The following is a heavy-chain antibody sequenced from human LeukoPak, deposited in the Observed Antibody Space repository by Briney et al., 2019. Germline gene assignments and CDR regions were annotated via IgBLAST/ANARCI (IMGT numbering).Heavy chain of an antibody. CDR1: GYIFSSYW. Sequence: GESLKISCKGSGYIFSSYWIGWVRQMPGKGLEWRGIIYPGDSDTRYSPSFQGQVTISADKSISTAYLQWSSLKASDTAMYYCARHGSQWLENWFDPWGQGTLVTVSS. CDR3: ARHGSQWLENWFDP. CDR2: IYPGDSDT. J-gene: IGHJ5*02. V-gene: IGHV5-51*01. D-gene: IGHD6-19*01.